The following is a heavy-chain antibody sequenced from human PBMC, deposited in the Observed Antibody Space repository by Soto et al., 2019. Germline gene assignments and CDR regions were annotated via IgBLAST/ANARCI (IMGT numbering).Heavy chain of an antibody. V-gene: IGHV2-5*01. J-gene: IGHJ5*02. D-gene: IGHD6-13*01. CDR1: GFSLSTSGVG. CDR2: IYWNDDK. Sequence: QITLKESGPTLVKPTETLTLTCTFSGFSLSTSGVGVGWIRQPPGKALEWLALIYWNDDKRYSPSLKSRLTITKDTSQTQVVLTMPNIDPVDTATYYCAHRRAGEQQLVQVWFDPWGQGTLVTVSS. CDR3: AHRRAGEQQLVQVWFDP.